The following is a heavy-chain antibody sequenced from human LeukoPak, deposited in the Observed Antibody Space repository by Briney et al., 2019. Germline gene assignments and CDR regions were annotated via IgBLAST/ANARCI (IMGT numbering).Heavy chain of an antibody. CDR2: INRDGGRT. Sequence: GGSLRLSCAASGFTFSNHWMHWVRQAPGKGLMWVSRINRDGGRTDYADSVKGRFTISRDDAKNTLYLQVNSLRAEDTAVYFCARGGSDTAMAHDYWGQGTLVTVSS. CDR1: GFTFSNHW. J-gene: IGHJ4*02. CDR3: ARGGSDTAMAHDY. D-gene: IGHD5-18*01. V-gene: IGHV3-74*01.